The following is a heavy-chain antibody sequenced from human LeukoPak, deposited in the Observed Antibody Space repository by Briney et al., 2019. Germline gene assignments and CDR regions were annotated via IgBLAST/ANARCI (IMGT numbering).Heavy chain of an antibody. CDR3: ARDRDGYNRLDY. J-gene: IGHJ4*02. CDR2: ISSSSSYI. Sequence: GGSLRLSCAASGFTFSSYAMSWVRQAPGKGLEWVSSISSSSSYIYYADSVKGRFTISRDNAKNSLYLQMNSLRAEDTAVYYCARDRDGYNRLDYWGQGTLVTVSS. V-gene: IGHV3-21*01. D-gene: IGHD5-24*01. CDR1: GFTFSSYA.